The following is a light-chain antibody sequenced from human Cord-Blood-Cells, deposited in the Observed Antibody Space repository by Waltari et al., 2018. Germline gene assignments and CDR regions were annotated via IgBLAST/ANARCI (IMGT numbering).Light chain of an antibody. CDR2: WAS. CDR3: QQYYSTRT. CDR1: QSVLYSSNNKNY. V-gene: IGKV4-1*01. J-gene: IGKJ1*01. Sequence: DIVMTQSPDSLAVSLGERATINCKSSQSVLYSSNNKNYLAWYQQKPGQPPKLLIYWASTRESGVPDRFSGSGSGTDFTLTISSRLAEDVAVYYCQQYYSTRTFGQGTKVEIK.